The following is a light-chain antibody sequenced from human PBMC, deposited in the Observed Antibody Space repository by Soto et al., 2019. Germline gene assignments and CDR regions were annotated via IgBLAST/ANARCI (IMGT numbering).Light chain of an antibody. V-gene: IGKV1-6*01. CDR2: AAY. Sequence: AIQMTQSPSSLSASVGDRVTSTCGASQARRHYLGWYQQKPGKAPKLLMYAAYSLQSGVPSRFSGSGSGTDFTLTISSLQPEDFATYYCLQDYNYPLTFGGGTKVEIK. J-gene: IGKJ4*01. CDR3: LQDYNYPLT. CDR1: QARRHY.